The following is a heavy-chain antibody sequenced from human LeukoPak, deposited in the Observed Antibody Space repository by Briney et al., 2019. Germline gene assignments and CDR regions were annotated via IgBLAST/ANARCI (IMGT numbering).Heavy chain of an antibody. D-gene: IGHD3-10*01. CDR3: ARDRGYCGSGGISH. V-gene: IGHV3-30-3*01. Sequence: GGSLRLSCSASGFTFCSYAMHWVRQAPGKGLEWVAVISYDGSNKYYADSVKGRFTISRDNSKNTLYLQMNSLRAEDTAVYYCARDRGYCGSGGISHWGQGTLVTVSS. J-gene: IGHJ4*02. CDR2: ISYDGSNK. CDR1: GFTFCSYA.